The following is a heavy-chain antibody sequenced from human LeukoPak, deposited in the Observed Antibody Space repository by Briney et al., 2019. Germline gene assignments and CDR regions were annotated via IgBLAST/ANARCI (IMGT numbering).Heavy chain of an antibody. CDR2: IYSGGDT. CDR3: ARSTVRGVIPGAFDI. Sequence: GGSLRLSCAASGFSVTVNYMNWVRQAPGKGLEGVSVIYSGGDTDYAHSVMGRFTISRDNSKNTLYLQMNSVRAEDTAVYYCARSTVRGVIPGAFDIWGQGTMVTVSS. CDR1: GFSVTVNY. D-gene: IGHD3-10*01. J-gene: IGHJ3*02. V-gene: IGHV3-53*05.